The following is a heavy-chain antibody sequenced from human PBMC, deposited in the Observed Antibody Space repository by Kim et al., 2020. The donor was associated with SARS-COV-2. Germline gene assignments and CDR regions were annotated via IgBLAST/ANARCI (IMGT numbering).Heavy chain of an antibody. Sequence: ASVKVSCKVSGYTLTELSMHWVRQAPGKGLEWMGGFDPEDGETIYAQKFQGRVTMTEDTSTDTAYMELSSLRSEDTAVYYCATVGSYCSGGSCYSWYYYYGMDVWGQRTTVTVSS. CDR1: GYTLTELS. J-gene: IGHJ6*02. V-gene: IGHV1-24*01. CDR3: ATVGSYCSGGSCYSWYYYYGMDV. CDR2: FDPEDGET. D-gene: IGHD2-15*01.